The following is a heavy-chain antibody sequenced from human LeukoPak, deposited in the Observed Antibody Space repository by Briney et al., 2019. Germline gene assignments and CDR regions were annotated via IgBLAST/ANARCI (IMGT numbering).Heavy chain of an antibody. J-gene: IGHJ4*02. V-gene: IGHV4-59*08. CDR1: GGSIRSYY. CDR3: ALGERGYSFGPLDY. CDR2: IFYAGST. D-gene: IGHD5-18*01. Sequence: SETLSLTCTVYGGSIRSYYWSWIRQPPGKGLEWIGYIFYAGSTTYNPSLKSRVTISIDTSKNQFSLKLNSVTAADTAVYYCALGERGYSFGPLDYWGQGILVTVSS.